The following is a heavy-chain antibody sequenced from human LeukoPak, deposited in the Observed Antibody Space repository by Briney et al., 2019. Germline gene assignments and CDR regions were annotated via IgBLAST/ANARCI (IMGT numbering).Heavy chain of an antibody. D-gene: IGHD3-9*01. V-gene: IGHV1-69*04. J-gene: IGHJ4*02. CDR2: IIPILGIA. CDR1: GYTFTSYG. Sequence: GASVKVSCKASGYTFTSYGISWVRQAPGQGLEWMGRIIPILGIANYAQKFQGRVTITADKSTSTAYMELSSLRSEDTAVYYCASAFHYYDILTGYYSGPFDYWGQGTLVTVSS. CDR3: ASAFHYYDILTGYYSGPFDY.